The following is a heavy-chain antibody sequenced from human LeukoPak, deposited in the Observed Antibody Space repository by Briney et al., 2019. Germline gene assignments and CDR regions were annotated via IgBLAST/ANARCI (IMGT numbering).Heavy chain of an antibody. J-gene: IGHJ4*02. V-gene: IGHV3-23*01. D-gene: IGHD2-2*02. CDR2: ISGSGDST. CDR1: GFTFSTYV. Sequence: SGGSLRLSCAASGFTFSTYVMSWVRQAPGKGLEWVSGISGSGDSTYYADSVKGRFTISRDNSKNTLYLQMNSLRAEDTAVYYCARGKVLYAAFDYWGQGTLVTVSS. CDR3: ARGKVLYAAFDY.